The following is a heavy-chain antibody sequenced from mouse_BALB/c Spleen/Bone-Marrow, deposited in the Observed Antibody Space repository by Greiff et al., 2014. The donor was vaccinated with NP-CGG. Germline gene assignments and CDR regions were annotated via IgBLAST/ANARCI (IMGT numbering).Heavy chain of an antibody. CDR3: AKEGRSRSTIITTFAD. D-gene: IGHD2-12*01. V-gene: IGHV2-3*01. J-gene: IGHJ3*01. Sequence: VKLVESGPGLVAPSQSLSITCTVSGFSLTSYGLSWVRQPPGKGLEWLGVIWGDGSTNYHSALISRLSINKDNSKSQVLLKLNSLQTDNTATYYCAKEGRSRSTIITTFADWGQGTLVTVSA. CDR1: GFSLTSYG. CDR2: IWGDGST.